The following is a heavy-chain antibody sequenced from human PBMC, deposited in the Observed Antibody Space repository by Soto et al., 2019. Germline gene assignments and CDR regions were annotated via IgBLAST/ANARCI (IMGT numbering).Heavy chain of an antibody. CDR3: ARGRSGWYLFAFDI. CDR1: GGTFSSYA. J-gene: IGHJ3*02. Sequence: QVQLVQSGAEVKKPGSSVKVSCKASGGTFSSYAISWVRQAPGQGLEWMGGLIPIFGTANYAQKFQGRVTITAEETKSTAQQELSSLRSEDTAVYYCARGRSGWYLFAFDIWGQGTMVTASS. V-gene: IGHV1-69*01. CDR2: LIPIFGTA. D-gene: IGHD6-19*01.